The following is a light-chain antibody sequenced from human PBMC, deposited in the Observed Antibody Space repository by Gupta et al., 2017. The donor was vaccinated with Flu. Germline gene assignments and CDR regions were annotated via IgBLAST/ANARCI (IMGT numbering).Light chain of an antibody. CDR2: QAA. CDR3: QQDKSYWT. CDR1: QSINSW. Sequence: DIQMTQSPSTLSASVGDRVTITCRASQSINSWLAWYQQKPGKAPKLLIYQAATGESGVPSRFSGSGYGTEFTLTSSSRQPDDFANYYGQQDKSYWTFGQGTXVEIK. V-gene: IGKV1-5*03. J-gene: IGKJ1*01.